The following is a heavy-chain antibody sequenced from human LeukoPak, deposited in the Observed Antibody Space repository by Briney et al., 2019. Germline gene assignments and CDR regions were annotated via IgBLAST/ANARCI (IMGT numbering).Heavy chain of an antibody. Sequence: GASVKVSCKASGYTFTAYYIHWVRQAPGQGLEWMGWINPNSGDTNYAQKFQGRVTMTRDTSISTAYMELSRLRSDDTAVYYCAREIYQLLRLGYYYYMDVWGKGTTVTVSS. D-gene: IGHD2-2*01. CDR3: AREIYQLLRLGYYYYMDV. CDR2: INPNSGDT. V-gene: IGHV1-2*02. J-gene: IGHJ6*03. CDR1: GYTFTAYY.